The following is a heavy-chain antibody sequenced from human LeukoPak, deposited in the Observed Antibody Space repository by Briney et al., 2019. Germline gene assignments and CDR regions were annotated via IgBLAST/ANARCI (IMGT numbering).Heavy chain of an antibody. D-gene: IGHD2-2*01. CDR3: ARVVPAAIWSGRIDY. Sequence: PGGSLRLSCAASGFTFSSYGMHWVRQAPGKGLEWVAVIWYDGSNKYYADSVKGRFTISRDNSKNMLYLQMNSLRAEDTAVYYCARVVPAAIWSGRIDYWGQGTLVTVSS. V-gene: IGHV3-33*01. CDR1: GFTFSSYG. CDR2: IWYDGSNK. J-gene: IGHJ4*02.